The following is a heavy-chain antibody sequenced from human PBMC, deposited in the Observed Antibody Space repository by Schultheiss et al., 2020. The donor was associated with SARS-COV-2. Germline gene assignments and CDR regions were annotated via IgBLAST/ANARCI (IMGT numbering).Heavy chain of an antibody. V-gene: IGHV3-23*01. CDR2: ISDDGGST. CDR1: GFTYSTYT. CDR3: ARDYYGMDV. J-gene: IGHJ6*02. Sequence: GGSLRLSCAASGFTYSTYTMNWVRQAPGKGLEWVSTISDDGGSTYYADSVKGRFTISRDNSRNTLYLQMNTLRVEDTAVYYCARDYYGMDVWGQGTTVTVSS.